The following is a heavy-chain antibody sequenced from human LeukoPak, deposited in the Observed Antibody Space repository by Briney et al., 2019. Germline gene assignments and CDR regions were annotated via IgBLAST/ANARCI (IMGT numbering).Heavy chain of an antibody. J-gene: IGHJ1*01. CDR3: ARDPPFGDDFRPLAQFDS. D-gene: IGHD2-21*02. CDR2: IYYSGST. Sequence: SETLSLTCTVPGGSISSYYWSWIRQPPGKGLEWIGYIYYSGSTNYNPSLKSRVTISVDTSKNQFSLKLSSVTAADTAVYFCARDPPFGDDFRPLAQFDSWGQGILVAVSS. V-gene: IGHV4-59*12. CDR1: GGSISSYY.